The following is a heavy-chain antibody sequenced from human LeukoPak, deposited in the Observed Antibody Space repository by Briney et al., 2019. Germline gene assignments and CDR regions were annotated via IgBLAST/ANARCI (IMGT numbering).Heavy chain of an antibody. CDR2: IYYSGST. V-gene: IGHV4-59*01. CDR3: ARSSGYYYYYFDY. CDR1: GGSISSYY. J-gene: IGHJ4*02. Sequence: SETLSLTCTVSGGSISSYYWSWIRQPPGKGLEWIGHIYYSGSTNYNPSLKSRVTISVDTSRNQFSLKLISVTAADTAVYYCARSSGYYYYYFDYWGQGTLVTVSS. D-gene: IGHD3-22*01.